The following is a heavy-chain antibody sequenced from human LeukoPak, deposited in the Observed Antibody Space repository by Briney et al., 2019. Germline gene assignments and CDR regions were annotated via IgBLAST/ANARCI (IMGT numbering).Heavy chain of an antibody. CDR1: GYPFIGNY. CDR2: INPNSGGT. V-gene: IGHV1-2*02. CDR3: ARRWGDYYDSPDAFDI. Sequence: GASVKVSCKASGYPFIGNYIHWVRQAPGQGLEWMGWINPNSGGTNYAQKFQGRVTMTRDTSISTACMELSRLRSDDTAVYYCARRWGDYYDSPDAFDIWGQGTMVTVSS. D-gene: IGHD3-22*01. J-gene: IGHJ3*02.